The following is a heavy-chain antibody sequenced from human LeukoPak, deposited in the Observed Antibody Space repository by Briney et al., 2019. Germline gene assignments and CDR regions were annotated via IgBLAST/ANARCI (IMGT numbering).Heavy chain of an antibody. CDR1: GGSMNSHY. J-gene: IGHJ4*02. D-gene: IGHD5-18*01. V-gene: IGHV4-59*11. CDR3: ATIKRGNIYGYFDF. Sequence: SETLSLTCTVSGGSMNSHYWSWIRQPPGKGLEWIGYMLDTVTTKDNPSLRSRFTLAADTSKNQFSLRLTSVTAADTAVYYCATIKRGNIYGYFDFWGQGILVTVSS. CDR2: MLDTVTT.